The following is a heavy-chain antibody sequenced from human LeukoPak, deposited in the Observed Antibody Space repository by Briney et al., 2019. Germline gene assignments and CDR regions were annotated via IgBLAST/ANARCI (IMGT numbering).Heavy chain of an antibody. J-gene: IGHJ3*02. CDR2: IYYSGST. Sequence: PSETLSLTCTDSGGSISSYYWSWIRQPPGKGLEWIGYIYYSGSTKYKPSLKNRVTISVDTSKNQFSLKLSSVTAADTAVYYCARGRFLDAFDIWGQGTMVTVSS. V-gene: IGHV4-59*01. CDR1: GGSISSYY. D-gene: IGHD3-3*01. CDR3: ARGRFLDAFDI.